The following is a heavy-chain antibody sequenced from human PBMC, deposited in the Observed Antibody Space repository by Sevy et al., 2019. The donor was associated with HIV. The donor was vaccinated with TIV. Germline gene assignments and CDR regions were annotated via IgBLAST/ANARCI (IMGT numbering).Heavy chain of an antibody. Sequence: GGSLRLSCAASGFTFSGYVMHWVRQAPGKGLEWLARISHDTTVKYYADSLKGRFTISRDNSKNTLYLQMNSLRHEDTAVYHCARDADWSLNYWGQGTLVTVSS. CDR1: GFTFSGYV. D-gene: IGHD3-9*01. J-gene: IGHJ4*02. CDR3: ARDADWSLNY. V-gene: IGHV3-30*04. CDR2: ISHDTTVK.